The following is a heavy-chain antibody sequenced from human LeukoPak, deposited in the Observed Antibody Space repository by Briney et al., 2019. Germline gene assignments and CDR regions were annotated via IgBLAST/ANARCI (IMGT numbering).Heavy chain of an antibody. V-gene: IGHV3-33*01. CDR1: GFTFSSYG. D-gene: IGHD3-10*01. Sequence: GGSLRLSCAASGFTFSSYGMHWVHQAPGKGLEWVAVIWYDGSNKYYADSVKGRFTISRDNSKNTLYLQMNSLRAEDTAVYYCARDPGYYGSGSYFDYWGQGTLVTVSS. CDR3: ARDPGYYGSGSYFDY. CDR2: IWYDGSNK. J-gene: IGHJ4*02.